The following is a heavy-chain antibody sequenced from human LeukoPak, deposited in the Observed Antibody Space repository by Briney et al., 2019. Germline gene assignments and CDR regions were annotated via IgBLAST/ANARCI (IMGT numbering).Heavy chain of an antibody. Sequence: ASVKVSCKASGYTFTSYDINWVGQATGQGREWMGWMNPKNGEAGYAQKSQRRATIARNTSLSTGYMELSSLRPEDTAIYSCAGSVSGTNAFDIWGQGTLVTVSS. J-gene: IGHJ3*02. CDR2: MNPKNGEA. CDR1: GYTFTSYD. D-gene: IGHD6-19*01. V-gene: IGHV1-8*03. CDR3: AGSVSGTNAFDI.